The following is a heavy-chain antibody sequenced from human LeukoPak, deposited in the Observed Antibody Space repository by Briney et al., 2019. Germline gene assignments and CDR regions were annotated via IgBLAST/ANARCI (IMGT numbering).Heavy chain of an antibody. D-gene: IGHD3-10*01. Sequence: GESLKISCQGSGFTFADYWIGWVRQMPGKGLEWMGIIYPGDSDTRYSPSFQGQVTISADKSISTAYLQWSSLKASDTAMYYCARPSYPGSGSYSWAYWGQGTLVTVSS. J-gene: IGHJ4*02. V-gene: IGHV5-51*01. CDR3: ARPSYPGSGSYSWAY. CDR2: IYPGDSDT. CDR1: GFTFADYW.